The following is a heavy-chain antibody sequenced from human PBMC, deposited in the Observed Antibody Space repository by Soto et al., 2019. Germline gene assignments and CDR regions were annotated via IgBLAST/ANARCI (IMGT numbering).Heavy chain of an antibody. D-gene: IGHD3-10*01. CDR3: ARDTNGSGSPSFDY. J-gene: IGHJ4*02. V-gene: IGHV3-33*01. Sequence: PGGSLRLSCAASGFTFSSFGMHWVRQAPGKGLEWVAVIWYDGSNKYYADSVKGRFTISRDNSKNTLYLQMNSLRAEDTAVYYCARDTNGSGSPSFDYWGQGTLVTVSS. CDR2: IWYDGSNK. CDR1: GFTFSSFG.